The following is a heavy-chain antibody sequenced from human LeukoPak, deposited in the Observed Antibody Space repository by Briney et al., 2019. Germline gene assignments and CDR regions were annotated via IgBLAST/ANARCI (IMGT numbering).Heavy chain of an antibody. D-gene: IGHD1-1*01. J-gene: IGHJ6*03. CDR3: AREKAAQLNYYYYYYMDV. CDR1: GHTFTSYC. V-gene: IGHV1-18*01. Sequence: SVKLFCKFSGHTFTSYCISWVRQAPGQGLECVGWITAYNGNTNYAQKLQGRVTMTTDTSTSTAYMELRSLRSDDTAVYYCAREKAAQLNYYYYYYMDVWGKGTTVTVSS. CDR2: ITAYNGNT.